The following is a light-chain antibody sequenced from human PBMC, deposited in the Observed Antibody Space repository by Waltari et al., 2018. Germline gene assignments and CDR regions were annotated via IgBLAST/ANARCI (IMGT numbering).Light chain of an antibody. Sequence: DIQMTQSPSSLSASVGDRVTINGRASQSISTYLNWYQQKPGKAPKLLIFAASSLQSGVPSRFSGSGSGTDFTLTIRSLQPEDFATYYCQQTYNSPPWTFGQGTTV. CDR3: QQTYNSPPWT. CDR1: QSISTY. J-gene: IGKJ1*01. V-gene: IGKV1-39*01. CDR2: AAS.